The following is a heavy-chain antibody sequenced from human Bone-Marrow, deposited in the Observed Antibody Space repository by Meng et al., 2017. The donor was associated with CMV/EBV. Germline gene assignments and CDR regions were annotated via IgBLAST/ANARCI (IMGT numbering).Heavy chain of an antibody. D-gene: IGHD2-15*01. J-gene: IGHJ6*02. CDR3: ARAYCSGGSCPHPYYYYGMDV. CDR2: IISKSDGGTT. V-gene: IGHV3-15*01. CDR1: GFAFSNAW. Sequence: GESLKISCEASGFAFSNAWMSWVRQAPGKGLEWVGRIISKSDGGTTDYAAPVKDRFTISRDDSKNTLYLQMNSLRAEDTAVYYCARAYCSGGSCPHPYYYYGMDVWGQGTTVTVYS.